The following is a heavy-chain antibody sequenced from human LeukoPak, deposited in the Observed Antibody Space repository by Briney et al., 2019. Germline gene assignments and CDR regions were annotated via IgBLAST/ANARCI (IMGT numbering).Heavy chain of an antibody. V-gene: IGHV3-21*01. D-gene: IGHD6-19*01. Sequence: GGSLRLSCAASGFTVSSNYMNWFRQAPGKGLERVSSISSRSTNIFYADSVKGRFTISRDNVKNSLYLQMNSLGAEDTAVYYCARDAQWLVPEGYFYYMDVWGKGTTVTVYS. CDR2: ISSRSTNI. J-gene: IGHJ6*03. CDR3: ARDAQWLVPEGYFYYMDV. CDR1: GFTVSSNY.